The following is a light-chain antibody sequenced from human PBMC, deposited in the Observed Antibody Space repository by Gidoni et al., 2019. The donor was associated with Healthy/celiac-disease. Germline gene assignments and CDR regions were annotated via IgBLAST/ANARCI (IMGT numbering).Light chain of an antibody. CDR3: QQYNSYPIT. J-gene: IGKJ5*01. Sequence: DIQMTQSPSTLSASVGDRVTITCRASQSISCWLAWYQQKPGKAPKLLIYKASSLESGVPSRFSGSVSGTEFTLTISSLQPDDFATYYCQQYNSYPITFGQGTRLEIK. V-gene: IGKV1-5*03. CDR2: KAS. CDR1: QSISCW.